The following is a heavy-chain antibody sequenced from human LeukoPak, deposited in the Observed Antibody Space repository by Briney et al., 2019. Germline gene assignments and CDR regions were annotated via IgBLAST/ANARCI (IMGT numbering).Heavy chain of an antibody. J-gene: IGHJ4*02. CDR3: ARPEVGATRGLDY. CDR1: GGSIGSSSYY. CDR2: IYYSGST. D-gene: IGHD1-26*01. Sequence: SETLSLTCTVSGGSIGSSSYYWGWIRQPPGKGLEWIGSIYYSGSTYYNPSLKSRVTISVDTSKNQFSLKLSSLTAADTAVYYCARPEVGATRGLDYWGQGTLVTVSS. V-gene: IGHV4-39*01.